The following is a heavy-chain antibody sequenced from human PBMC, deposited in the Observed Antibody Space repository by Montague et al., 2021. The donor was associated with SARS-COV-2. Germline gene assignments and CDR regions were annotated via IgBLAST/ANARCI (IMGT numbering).Heavy chain of an antibody. CDR2: IYASGST. J-gene: IGHJ4*02. V-gene: IGHV4-4*07. CDR3: VRDGGNWYYFDY. Sequence: SETLSLTCSISGVSITSYYWSWVRQPAGKGLEWIGHIYASGSTSYSPSLKSRVRLSIDNPKNKFSLKLESLTAADTAVYYCVRDGGNWYYFDYWGQGALVTVSS. D-gene: IGHD3-16*01. CDR1: GVSITSYY.